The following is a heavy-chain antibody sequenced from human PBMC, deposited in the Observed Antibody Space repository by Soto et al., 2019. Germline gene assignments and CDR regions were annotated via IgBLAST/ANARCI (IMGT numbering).Heavy chain of an antibody. CDR1: GYTFTIYG. D-gene: IGHD3-9*01. Sequence: ASVKVSCKASGYTFTIYGISWVRQAPGQGLEWMGWISAYNGNTNYAQKLQGRVTMTTDTSTSTAYMELRSLRSDDTAVYYCARDHYDILTGYSDNWFDPWGQGTLVTVSS. J-gene: IGHJ5*02. CDR3: ARDHYDILTGYSDNWFDP. V-gene: IGHV1-18*01. CDR2: ISAYNGNT.